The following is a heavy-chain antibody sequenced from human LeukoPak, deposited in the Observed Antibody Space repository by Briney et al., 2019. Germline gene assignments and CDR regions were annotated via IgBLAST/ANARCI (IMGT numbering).Heavy chain of an antibody. CDR3: ARDQSVRSWYFDS. CDR2: IHHSGNT. Sequence: PSGTLSLTCAVSGDSISSSHWWTWIRQPPGKGLESIGEIHHSGNTDYNPSLKSRVTISLDKSKNEFSLQMRSVTAADTAFYYCARDQSVRSWYFDSWGQGALVTVSS. J-gene: IGHJ4*02. D-gene: IGHD6-13*01. V-gene: IGHV4-4*02. CDR1: GDSISSSHW.